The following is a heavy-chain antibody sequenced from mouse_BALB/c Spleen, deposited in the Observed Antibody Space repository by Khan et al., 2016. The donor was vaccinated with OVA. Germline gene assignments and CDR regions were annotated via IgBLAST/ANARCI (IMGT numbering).Heavy chain of an antibody. CDR2: ISSGGSYT. D-gene: IGHD1-1*01. CDR3: ARLAYYYNSEGFAY. V-gene: IGHV5-6*01. Sequence: EVELVESGGDLVKPGGSLKLSCAASGFTFSTYGMSWVRQTPDKRLEWVATISSGGSYTCYPDNVKGRFTISRDNAKNTLYLQMSSLKSEDTAMYYCARLAYYYNSEGFAYWGQGTLVTVSA. J-gene: IGHJ3*01. CDR1: GFTFSTYG.